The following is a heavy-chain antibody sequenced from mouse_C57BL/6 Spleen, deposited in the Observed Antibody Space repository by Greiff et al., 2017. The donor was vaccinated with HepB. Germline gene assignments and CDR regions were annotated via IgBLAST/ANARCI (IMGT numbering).Heavy chain of an antibody. J-gene: IGHJ1*03. V-gene: IGHV1-50*01. CDR1: GYTFTSYW. CDR3: ARSYYYGSSYGYFDV. Sequence: QVQLQQPGAELVKPGASVKLSCKASGYTFTSYWMQWVKQRPGQGLEWIGEIDPSDSYTNSNQKFTGKATLTVDTSSSTAYMQLSSLTSEDSAVYYCARSYYYGSSYGYFDVWGTGTTVTVSS. CDR2: IDPSDSYT. D-gene: IGHD1-1*01.